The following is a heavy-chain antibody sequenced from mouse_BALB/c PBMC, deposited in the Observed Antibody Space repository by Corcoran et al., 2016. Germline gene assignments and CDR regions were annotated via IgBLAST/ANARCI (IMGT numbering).Heavy chain of an antibody. CDR2: INPRSRGT. CDR3: SRWGITSFDY. V-gene: IGHV1-18*01. Sequence: ELVLQQSGPELVKPGASVKITCKASGYTFTDYNMDWVKQSQGKSLEWMGDINPRSRGTIYNQTFEGRATLTVDRSSSTAYMELRSLTSEDTGVYYCSRWGITSFDYCGQGTTVTVSS. CDR1: GYTFTDYN. J-gene: IGHJ2*01.